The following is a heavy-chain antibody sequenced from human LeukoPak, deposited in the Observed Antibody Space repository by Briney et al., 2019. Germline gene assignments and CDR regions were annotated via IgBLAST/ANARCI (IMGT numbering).Heavy chain of an antibody. CDR1: GYTFTGYY. J-gene: IGHJ3*02. Sequence: GASVKVSCKASGYTFTGYYMHWVRQAPGQGLEWMGWINPNSGGTNYVQKFQGWVTMTRDTSISTAYMELSRLRSDDTAVYYCARVRALRYFDWPAGAFDIWGQGTMVTVSS. D-gene: IGHD3-9*01. CDR3: ARVRALRYFDWPAGAFDI. CDR2: INPNSGGT. V-gene: IGHV1-2*04.